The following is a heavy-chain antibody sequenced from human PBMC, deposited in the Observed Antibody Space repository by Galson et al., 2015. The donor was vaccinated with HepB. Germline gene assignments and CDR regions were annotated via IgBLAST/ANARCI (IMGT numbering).Heavy chain of an antibody. J-gene: IGHJ4*02. V-gene: IGHV3-21*01. Sequence: WVSSISGSSTSVFYADSMKGRFTISRDNAKNSLYLQLNGLRVEDTAVYYCARAFEGILDYWGQGTLVAVSS. CDR2: ISGSSTSV. CDR3: ARAFEGILDY.